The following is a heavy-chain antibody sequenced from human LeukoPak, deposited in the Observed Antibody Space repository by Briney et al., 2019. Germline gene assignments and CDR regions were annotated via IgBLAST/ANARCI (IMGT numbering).Heavy chain of an antibody. Sequence: SETLSLTCSVSGGSISSDYWAWIRQPPGKGLEWIGYIYYSGSTNYNPSLKSRVTISVDTSKNQFSLKLSSVTAADTAVYYCARGSSSRVFDYWGQGTLVTVSS. CDR3: ARGSSSRVFDY. D-gene: IGHD6-13*01. CDR2: IYYSGST. CDR1: GGSISSDY. V-gene: IGHV4-59*01. J-gene: IGHJ4*02.